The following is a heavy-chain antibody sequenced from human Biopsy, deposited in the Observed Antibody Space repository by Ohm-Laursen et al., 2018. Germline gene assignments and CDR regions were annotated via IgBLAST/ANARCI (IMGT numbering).Heavy chain of an antibody. Sequence: SDTLSLTCTVSDASASSGRYYWTWIRQPPRKPLEWIGYFYSSGTTRYNPSLESRLSISMDTSKNEVSLRLTSMTAADTAVYFCARAPADQYAARNHYSSHAFDMWGQGTKVTVSS. CDR3: ARAPADQYAARNHYSSHAFDM. J-gene: IGHJ3*02. D-gene: IGHD3-10*01. CDR2: FYSSGTT. CDR1: DASASSGRYY. V-gene: IGHV4-61*01.